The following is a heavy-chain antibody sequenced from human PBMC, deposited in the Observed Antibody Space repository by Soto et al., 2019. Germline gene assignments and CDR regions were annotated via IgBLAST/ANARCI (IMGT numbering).Heavy chain of an antibody. CDR2: ISGSGGST. D-gene: IGHD3-3*01. J-gene: IGHJ4*02. Sequence: GGSLRLSCAASGFTFSSYAXSWVRQAPGKGLEWVSAISGSGGSTYYADSVKGRFTISRDNSKNTLYLQMNSLRAEDTAVYYCAKENRLRFLEWSRTFDYWGQGTLVTVSS. CDR1: GFTFSSYA. V-gene: IGHV3-23*01. CDR3: AKENRLRFLEWSRTFDY.